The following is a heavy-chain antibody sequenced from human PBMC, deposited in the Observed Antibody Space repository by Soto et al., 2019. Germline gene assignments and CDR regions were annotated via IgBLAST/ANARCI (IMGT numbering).Heavy chain of an antibody. CDR1: GGSVSSGSHY. V-gene: IGHV4-61*01. J-gene: IGHJ5*02. CDR3: ARKVVIIRGWFDP. Sequence: QVQLQESGPGLVKPSETLSLTCTVSGGSVSSGSHYWSWIRQPPGKGLEWIGYIYYSGSTRYNPSLKSRVTISVDPSKNQLSLKLSSVTAADTAVYYCARKVVIIRGWFDPWGQGTLVTVSS. D-gene: IGHD3-3*01. CDR2: IYYSGST.